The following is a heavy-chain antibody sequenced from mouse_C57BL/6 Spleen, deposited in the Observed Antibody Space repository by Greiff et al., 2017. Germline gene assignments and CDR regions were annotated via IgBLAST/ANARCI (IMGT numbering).Heavy chain of an antibody. D-gene: IGHD2-4*01. CDR2: IYPVGGYT. CDR1: GYTFTNYW. J-gene: IGHJ4*01. CDR3: ARSGDYVAMDY. Sequence: QVQLKQSGAELVRPGTSVKMSCKASGYTFTNYWIGWAKQRPGHGLEWIGDIYPVGGYTNYNEKFKGKATLTADKSSSTAYMQFSSLTSEDSAIYYCARSGDYVAMDYWGQGTSVTVSS. V-gene: IGHV1-63*01.